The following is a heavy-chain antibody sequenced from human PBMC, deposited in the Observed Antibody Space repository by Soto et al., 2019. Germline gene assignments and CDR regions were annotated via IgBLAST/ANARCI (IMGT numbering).Heavy chain of an antibody. CDR1: GDSVSSNSAA. CDR3: ARVWNYVGYYYYGMDV. J-gene: IGHJ6*02. V-gene: IGHV6-1*01. CDR2: TYYRSKWYN. D-gene: IGHD1-7*01. Sequence: LTCAISGDSVSSNSAAWNWIRQSPSRGLEWLGRTYYRSKWYNDYAVSVKSRITINPDTSKNQFSLQLNSVTPEDTAVYYCARVWNYVGYYYYGMDVWGQGTTVTVSS.